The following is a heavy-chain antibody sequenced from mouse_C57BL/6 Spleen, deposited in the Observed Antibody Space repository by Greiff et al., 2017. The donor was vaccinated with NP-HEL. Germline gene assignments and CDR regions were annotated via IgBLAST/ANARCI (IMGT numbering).Heavy chain of an antibody. CDR1: GYTFTSYW. V-gene: IGHV1-59*01. CDR2: IDPSDSYT. J-gene: IGHJ4*01. D-gene: IGHD6-2*01. Sequence: VQLQQPGAELVRPGTSVKLSCKASGYTFTSYWMHWVKQRPGQGLEWIGVIDPSDSYTNYNQKFKGKATLTVDTSSSTAYMQLSSLTSEDSAVYYCARSMSLYAMDYWGQGTSVTVSS. CDR3: ARSMSLYAMDY.